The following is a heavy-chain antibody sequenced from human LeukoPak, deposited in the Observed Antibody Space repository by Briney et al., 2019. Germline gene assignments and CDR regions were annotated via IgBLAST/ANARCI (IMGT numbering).Heavy chain of an antibody. J-gene: IGHJ5*02. V-gene: IGHV4-31*03. Sequence: PSQTLSLTCTVSGGSISSGGYYWSWIRQHPGKGLEWIGYIYYSGSTYYNPSLKSRVTISVDTSKNQFSLKLRSVTAADTAVYYCAVYRIAAAWVDPWGQGTLVTVSS. CDR2: IYYSGST. CDR3: AVYRIAAAWVDP. CDR1: GGSISSGGYY. D-gene: IGHD6-13*01.